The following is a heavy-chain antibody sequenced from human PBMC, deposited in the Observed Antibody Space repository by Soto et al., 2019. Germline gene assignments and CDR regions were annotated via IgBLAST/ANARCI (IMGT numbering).Heavy chain of an antibody. CDR1: GCSISSGGYY. CDR3: ARAYCGGDCYSDNWFDP. CDR2: IYYSGST. V-gene: IGHV4-31*03. D-gene: IGHD2-21*02. Sequence: SETLSLTCTVSGCSISSGGYYWSWIRQHPGKGLEWIGYIYYSGSTYYNPSLKSRVTISVDTSKNQFSLKLSSVTAADTAVYYCARAYCGGDCYSDNWFDPWGQGTLVTVSS. J-gene: IGHJ5*02.